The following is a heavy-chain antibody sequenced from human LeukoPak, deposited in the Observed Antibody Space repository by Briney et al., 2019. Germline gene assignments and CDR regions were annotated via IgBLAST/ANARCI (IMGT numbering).Heavy chain of an antibody. Sequence: GEALEISFQCSGYRFNNYWIGWVRQLPGKSLECMGIIYPCDSDTRYSPSFQGQVTISADKSISTAYLQWSSLKASDTAMYYCARMSLLGVAGPLGYWGQGTLVTVSS. CDR3: ARMSLLGVAGPLGY. D-gene: IGHD6-19*01. CDR1: GYRFNNYW. CDR2: IYPCDSDT. V-gene: IGHV5-51*01. J-gene: IGHJ4*02.